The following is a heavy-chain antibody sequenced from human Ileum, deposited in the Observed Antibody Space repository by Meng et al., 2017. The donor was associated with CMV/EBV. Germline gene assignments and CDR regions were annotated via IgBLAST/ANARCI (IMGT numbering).Heavy chain of an antibody. V-gene: IGHV4-61*02. Sequence: HGHLRDSGPGLVKPSQTLALTVSVSGGPIHSGSSYRSWVRLPPGQGVEWIGSIYTSGSTEYNPSLKSRVTISVDTSNNQFSLKLSSVTAADTAVYYCASELGNWGQGTLVTVSS. J-gene: IGHJ4*02. CDR2: IYTSGST. CDR3: ASELGN. CDR1: GGPIHSGSSY.